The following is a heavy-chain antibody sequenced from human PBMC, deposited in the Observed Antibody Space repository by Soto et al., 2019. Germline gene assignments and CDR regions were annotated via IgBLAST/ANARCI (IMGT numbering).Heavy chain of an antibody. CDR3: ARESEDLTSNFDY. CDR2: ISSTTNYI. Sequence: GGSLRLSCSASGVTFTRYSMNWVRQAPGKGLEWVSSISSTTNYIYYGDSMKGRFTISRDNAKNSLYLEMNSLRAEDTAVYYCARESEDLTSNFDYWGQGTLVTVSS. J-gene: IGHJ4*02. V-gene: IGHV3-21*06. CDR1: GVTFTRYS.